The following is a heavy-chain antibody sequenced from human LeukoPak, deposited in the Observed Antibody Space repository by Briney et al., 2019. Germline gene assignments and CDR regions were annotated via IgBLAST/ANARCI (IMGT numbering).Heavy chain of an antibody. D-gene: IGHD2-15*01. Sequence: SETLSLTCTVSGGSISNYHWSWIRQPAGKGLEWIGRVYTSGSANYNPSLKSRVTMSIDSSKNQFALKLTSVTAADTAVYYCARVDGSCSGGSCPSGNWFDPWGQGTLVTVSS. V-gene: IGHV4-4*07. CDR2: VYTSGSA. CDR3: ARVDGSCSGGSCPSGNWFDP. J-gene: IGHJ5*02. CDR1: GGSISNYH.